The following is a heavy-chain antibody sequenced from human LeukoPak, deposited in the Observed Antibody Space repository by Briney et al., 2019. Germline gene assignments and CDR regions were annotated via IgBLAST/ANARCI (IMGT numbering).Heavy chain of an antibody. CDR3: ARGSEVVTAPQYYFDY. CDR2: IWYDGSNK. J-gene: IGHJ4*02. V-gene: IGHV3-33*01. Sequence: GRSLRLSCAVSGFTFSSYGMHWVRQAPGKGLEGVAVIWYDGSNKYYADSVKGRFTISRDNSKNTLYLQMNSLRAEDTAVYYCARGSEVVTAPQYYFDYWGQGTLVTVSS. CDR1: GFTFSSYG. D-gene: IGHD2-21*02.